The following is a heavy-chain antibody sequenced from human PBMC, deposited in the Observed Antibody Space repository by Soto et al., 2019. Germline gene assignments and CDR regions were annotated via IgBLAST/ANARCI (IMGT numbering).Heavy chain of an antibody. Sequence: WETLSLTCTVSCGSISSYYWSWIRQPAGKGLEWIGRVYTTGNTNYNPSLKSRVTMSVDTSKNQFSLKLSSVTAADTAMYFCARIDYSRQLAPYYYGMDVWGQGTTVTVSS. V-gene: IGHV4-4*07. CDR3: ARIDYSRQLAPYYYGMDV. D-gene: IGHD4-4*01. CDR1: CGSISSYY. J-gene: IGHJ6*02. CDR2: VYTTGNT.